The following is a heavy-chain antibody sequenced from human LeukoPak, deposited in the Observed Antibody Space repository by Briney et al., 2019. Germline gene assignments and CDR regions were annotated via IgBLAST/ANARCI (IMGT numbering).Heavy chain of an antibody. CDR1: GFTFSSYG. D-gene: IGHD2-15*01. CDR2: IRYDGSNK. Sequence: GGSLRLSCAASGFTFSSYGMYGVRQAPGKGLEWVAFIRYDGSNKYYADSVKGRFTISRDNSKNTLYLQMNSLRAEDTAVYYCAKKWSEAFDIWGQGTMVTVSS. J-gene: IGHJ3*02. CDR3: AKKWSEAFDI. V-gene: IGHV3-30*02.